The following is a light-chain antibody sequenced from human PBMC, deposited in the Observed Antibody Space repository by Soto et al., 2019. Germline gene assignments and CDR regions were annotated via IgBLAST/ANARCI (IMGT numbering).Light chain of an antibody. CDR2: DTS. CDR3: QQYGSSPT. Sequence: EIVLTQSPATLSLSPGERATLSCGASQSINSNYLAWYQHKTGLAPRLVIYDTSRRAPGIPDRLTGSGSGTDFTITISRLEHEDSAIYYWQQYGSSPTFGQGTRLEIK. CDR1: QSINSNY. J-gene: IGKJ5*01. V-gene: IGKV3D-20*01.